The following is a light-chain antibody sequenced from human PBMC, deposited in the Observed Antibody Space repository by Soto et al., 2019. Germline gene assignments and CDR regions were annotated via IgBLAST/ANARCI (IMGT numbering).Light chain of an antibody. CDR3: QQSYSTLLT. J-gene: IGKJ4*01. V-gene: IGKV1-39*01. CDR2: AAS. CDR1: QDISNY. Sequence: DIQMTQSPSSLSASVGDRVTITCRASQDISNYLNWYQQKPGKAPQLLIYAASSFHSGVPSRFSPSGSGTDFTLTISSLQPEDFATYFCQQSYSTLLTIGGGTKVEIK.